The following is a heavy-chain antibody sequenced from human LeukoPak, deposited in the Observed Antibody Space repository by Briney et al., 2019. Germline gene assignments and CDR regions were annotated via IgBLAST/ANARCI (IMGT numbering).Heavy chain of an antibody. CDR1: GFTFSSYG. J-gene: IGHJ4*02. CDR3: ARDQSMTTVTTCDY. V-gene: IGHV3-64*01. D-gene: IGHD4-17*01. CDR2: ISSSGAST. Sequence: GGSLRLSCAASGFTFSSYGMHWVRQAPGKGLEYLSAISSSGASTYYANSVKGRFTISRDNSKNTLYLQMDSLRAEDMAVYYCARDQSMTTVTTCDYWGQGTLVTVS.